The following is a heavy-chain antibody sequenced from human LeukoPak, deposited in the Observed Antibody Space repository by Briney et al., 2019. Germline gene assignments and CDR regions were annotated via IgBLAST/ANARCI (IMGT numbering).Heavy chain of an antibody. D-gene: IGHD4-17*01. CDR1: GFTFSSYA. V-gene: IGHV3-64*01. CDR2: ISSNGGST. CDR3: ARDVYGDLSYWYFDL. J-gene: IGHJ2*01. Sequence: GGSLRLSCAASGFTFSSYAMHWVRQAPGKGLEYVSAISSNGGSTYYANSVKGRFTISRDNSKNTLYLQMGSLRAEDMAVYYRARDVYGDLSYWYFDLWGRGTLVTVSS.